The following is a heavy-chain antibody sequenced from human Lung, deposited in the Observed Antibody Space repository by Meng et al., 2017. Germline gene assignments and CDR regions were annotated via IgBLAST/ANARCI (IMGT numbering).Heavy chain of an antibody. CDR2: INAGNGNT. Sequence: QVQLVQSGAEGKKPGASVKVYCKVSGYTFTSYAMHWVRQAPGQRLEWMGWINAGNGNTKYSQKFQGRVTITRDTSASTAYMELSSLRSEDTAVYYCARGEGYCTNGVCSPGYWGQGTLVTVSS. CDR1: GYTFTSYA. J-gene: IGHJ4*02. V-gene: IGHV1-3*01. CDR3: ARGEGYCTNGVCSPGY. D-gene: IGHD2-8*01.